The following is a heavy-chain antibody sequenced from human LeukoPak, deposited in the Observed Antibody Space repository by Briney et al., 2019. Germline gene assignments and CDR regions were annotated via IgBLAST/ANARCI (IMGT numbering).Heavy chain of an antibody. CDR1: GGSISSGGYY. J-gene: IGHJ3*02. Sequence: PSETLSLTCTVSGGSISSGGYYWSWIRQPPGKGLEWIGYIYHSGSTYYNPSLKSRVTISVDRSKNQFSLKLSSVTAADTAVYYCARVAGTVITGTAKDAFDIWGQGTMVTVSS. CDR2: IYHSGST. V-gene: IGHV4-30-2*01. D-gene: IGHD1-7*01. CDR3: ARVAGTVITGTAKDAFDI.